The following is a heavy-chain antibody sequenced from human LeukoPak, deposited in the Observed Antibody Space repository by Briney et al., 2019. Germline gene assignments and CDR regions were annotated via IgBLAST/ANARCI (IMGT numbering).Heavy chain of an antibody. J-gene: IGHJ6*03. CDR2: IYYSGST. V-gene: IGHV4-39*07. Sequence: SETLSLTCTVSGGSISSSSYYWGWIRQPPGKGLEWIGSIYYSGSTYYNPSLKSRVTISVDTSKNQFSLKLSSVTAADTAVYYCARGNYYYYYMDVWGKGNTVTISS. CDR1: GGSISSSSYY. CDR3: ARGNYYYYYMDV. D-gene: IGHD2/OR15-2a*01.